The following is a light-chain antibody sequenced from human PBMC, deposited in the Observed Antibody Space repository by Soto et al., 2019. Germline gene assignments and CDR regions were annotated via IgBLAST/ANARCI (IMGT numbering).Light chain of an antibody. CDR3: MQTKQLPPYT. V-gene: IGKV2D-29*01. CDR1: QTLLHSDGKTH. CDR2: EGF. Sequence: DIVMTQTPLSLSVSPGQPASISCRSSQTLLHSDGKTHLFWYLQRPGQPPQLLIYEGFNRFSGVSDRFSGSGSGTDFTLKISRVEADDVGLYYCMQTKQLPPYTFGQGTKLEIK. J-gene: IGKJ2*01.